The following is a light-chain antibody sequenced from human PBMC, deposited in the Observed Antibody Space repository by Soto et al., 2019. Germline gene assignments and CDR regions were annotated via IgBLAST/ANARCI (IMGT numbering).Light chain of an antibody. J-gene: IGKJ3*01. V-gene: IGKV3-20*01. CDR2: GAS. CDR3: QQYGSSRFI. Sequence: EIVLTQSPGTLSLSPGERATLSCRASQSISSTYLAWYQQKPGQAPRLLVYGASSRATGIQARFSGRESGTDSTLKIRRLEPEDFAVYYCQQYGSSRFIFGPGTQVDSK. CDR1: QSISSTY.